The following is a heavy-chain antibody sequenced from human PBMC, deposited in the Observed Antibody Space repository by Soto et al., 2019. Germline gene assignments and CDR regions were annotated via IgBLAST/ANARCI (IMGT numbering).Heavy chain of an antibody. CDR2: IKPDGSES. J-gene: IGHJ4*02. CDR3: AIEEWWRVEF. Sequence: EVQLAESGGGLVQPGGSLRLSCVASGFTFSRHYMTWVRQAPGKGLESVAKIKPDGSESCYVDSVRGRFTFSSDNAKNSLSLQMTSLRDEDTAVYYCAIEEWWRVEFWGQGTLVTVSS. CDR1: GFTFSRHY. V-gene: IGHV3-7*01. D-gene: IGHD2-15*01.